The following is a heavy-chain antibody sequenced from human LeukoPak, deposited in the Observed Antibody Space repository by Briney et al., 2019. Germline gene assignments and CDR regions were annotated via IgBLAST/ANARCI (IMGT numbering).Heavy chain of an antibody. V-gene: IGHV3-15*01. Sequence: GGSLRLSCAASGFTVTSNYMSWVRQAPGKGLEWVGRIKSKTDGGTTDYAAPVKGRFTISRDDSKNTLYLQMNSLKTEDTAVYYCTTDSIGALLWFGELSFDYWGQGTLVTVSS. CDR1: GFTVTSNY. CDR3: TTDSIGALLWFGELSFDY. D-gene: IGHD3-10*01. CDR2: IKSKTDGGTT. J-gene: IGHJ4*02.